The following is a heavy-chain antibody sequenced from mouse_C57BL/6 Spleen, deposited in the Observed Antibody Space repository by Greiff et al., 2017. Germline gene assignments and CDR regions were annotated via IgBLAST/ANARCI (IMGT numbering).Heavy chain of an antibody. CDR1: GYTFTSYW. J-gene: IGHJ4*01. V-gene: IGHV1-72*01. CDR3: AREGTTADYYAMDY. D-gene: IGHD1-2*01. CDR2: IDPNSGGT. Sequence: QVQLQQPGAELVKPGASVKLPCKASGYTFTSYWMHWVKQRPGRGLEWIGRIDPNSGGTKYNEKFKSKATLTVDKPSSTAYMQLRSLTSEDSAVYYCAREGTTADYYAMDYWGQGTSVTVSS.